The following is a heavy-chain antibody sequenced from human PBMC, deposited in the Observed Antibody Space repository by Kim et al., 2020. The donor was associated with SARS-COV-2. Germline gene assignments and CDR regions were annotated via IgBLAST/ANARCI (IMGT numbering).Heavy chain of an antibody. Sequence: GGSLRLSCAASGFTFSSYGMHWVRQAPGKGLEWVAVIWYDGSNKYYADSVKGRFTISRDNSKNTLYLQMNSLRAEDTAVYYCAKEGCSSTSCHRDYYYYGMDVWGQGTTGTVSS. CDR2: IWYDGSNK. CDR1: GFTFSSYG. J-gene: IGHJ6*02. D-gene: IGHD2-2*01. CDR3: AKEGCSSTSCHRDYYYYGMDV. V-gene: IGHV3-33*06.